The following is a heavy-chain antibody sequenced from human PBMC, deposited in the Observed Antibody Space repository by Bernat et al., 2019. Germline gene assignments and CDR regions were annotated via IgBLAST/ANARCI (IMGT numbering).Heavy chain of an antibody. CDR2: INHSGST. J-gene: IGHJ5*02. CDR1: GGSFSGYY. V-gene: IGHV4-34*01. CDR3: ARGLVAKMVQGVIISALFDP. Sequence: VQLQQWGAGLLKPSETLSLTCAVYGGSFSGYYWSWIRQPPGKGLEWIGEINHSGSTNYNPSLKSRVTISVDTSKNQFSLKLSSVTAADTAVYYCARGLVAKMVQGVIISALFDPWGQGTLVTVSS. D-gene: IGHD3-10*01.